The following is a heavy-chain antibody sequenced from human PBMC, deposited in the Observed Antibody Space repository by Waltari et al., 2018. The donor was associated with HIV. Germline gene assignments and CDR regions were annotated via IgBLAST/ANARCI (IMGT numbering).Heavy chain of an antibody. D-gene: IGHD3-10*01. CDR3: ARAYIVRGVSMLGWFDP. V-gene: IGHV1-2*06. J-gene: IGHJ5*02. Sequence: QVQLVQSGAEVKKPGASVKVSCKASGYTFTDYYIHWLRQAPGQGPEWMGRINLNRGGTNCEQKFQGRVTMARDTSISTSYMELTRLRSEDPAVYYCARAYIVRGVSMLGWFDPWGQGTLVTVSS. CDR2: INLNRGGT. CDR1: GYTFTDYY.